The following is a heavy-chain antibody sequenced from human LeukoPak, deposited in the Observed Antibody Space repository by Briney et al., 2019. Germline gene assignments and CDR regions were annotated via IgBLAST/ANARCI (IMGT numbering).Heavy chain of an antibody. D-gene: IGHD3-3*01. CDR3: ATRYYDFWSGYYSWDY. V-gene: IGHV3-23*01. Sequence: SGGSLRLSCAASGFVFTNYVMSWVRQAPGKGLEWVSGISGSGGSTYYADSVKGRFTISRDNSKNTLYLQMNSLGAEDTAVYYCATRYYDFWSGYYSWDYWGQGTLVTVSS. CDR1: GFVFTNYV. J-gene: IGHJ4*02. CDR2: ISGSGGST.